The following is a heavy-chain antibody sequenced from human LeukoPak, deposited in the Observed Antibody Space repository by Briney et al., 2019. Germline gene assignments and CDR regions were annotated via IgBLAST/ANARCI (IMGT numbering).Heavy chain of an antibody. CDR1: GFTFSSYA. CDR2: ISYDGSNK. D-gene: IGHD4-17*01. J-gene: IGHJ3*02. CDR3: ARYAYGDDAFDI. Sequence: GGSLRLSCAASGFTFSSYAMSWVRQAPGKGLEWVAVISYDGSNKYYADSVKGRFTISRDNSKNTLYLQMNSLRAEDTAVYYCARYAYGDDAFDIWGQGTMVTVSS. V-gene: IGHV3-30*04.